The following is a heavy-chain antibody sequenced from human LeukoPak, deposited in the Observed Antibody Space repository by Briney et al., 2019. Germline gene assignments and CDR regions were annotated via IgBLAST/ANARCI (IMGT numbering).Heavy chain of an antibody. CDR2: INPNSGGT. CDR3: AKDSEWELLSTGSDNWFDP. J-gene: IGHJ5*02. CDR1: GYTFTGYY. V-gene: IGHV1-2*02. Sequence: GASVKVSCKASGYTFTGYYMHWVRQAPGQGLEWMGWINPNSGGTNYAQKFQGRVTMTRDTSISTAYMELSRLRSDDTALYYCAKDSEWELLSTGSDNWFDPWGQGTLVTVSS. D-gene: IGHD1-26*01.